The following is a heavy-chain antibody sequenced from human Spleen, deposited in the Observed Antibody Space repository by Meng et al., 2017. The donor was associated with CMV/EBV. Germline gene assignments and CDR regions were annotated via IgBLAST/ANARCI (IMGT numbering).Heavy chain of an antibody. D-gene: IGHD3-3*01. CDR2: INHRGST. J-gene: IGHJ5*02. Sequence: FSGYYWSWIRQPQGKGLEWIGEINHRGSTNYNPYLKSRVNIAVDTAKNQFSLKLSSVTAADTAVYYCARGRSYDFWSGYSRNWVDPWGQGTLVTVSS. V-gene: IGHV4-34*01. CDR3: ARGRSYDFWSGYSRNWVDP. CDR1: FSGYY.